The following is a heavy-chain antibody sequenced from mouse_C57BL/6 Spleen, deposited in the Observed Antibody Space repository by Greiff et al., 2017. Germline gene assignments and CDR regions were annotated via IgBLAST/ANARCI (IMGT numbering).Heavy chain of an antibody. CDR3: ARRSLITTVVADY. D-gene: IGHD1-1*01. CDR1: GYTFTSYW. J-gene: IGHJ2*01. V-gene: IGHV1-64*01. CDR2: IHPNSGST. Sequence: VKLQQSGAELVKPGASVKLSCKASGYTFTSYWMHWVKQRPGQGLEWIGMIHPNSGSTNYNEKFKSKATLTVDKSSSTAYMQLSSLTSEDSAVYYCARRSLITTVVADYWGQGTTLTVSS.